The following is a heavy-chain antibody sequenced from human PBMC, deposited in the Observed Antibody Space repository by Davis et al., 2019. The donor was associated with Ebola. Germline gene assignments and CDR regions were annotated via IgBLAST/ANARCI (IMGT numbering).Heavy chain of an antibody. CDR3: AGEKDVGAITMVRGAAPLDY. Sequence: AASVKVSCKASGYTFTSYGISWVRQAPGQGLEWMGWTSAYNGNTNYAQKLQGRVTMTTDTSTSTAYMELRSLRSDDTAVYYCAGEKDVGAITMVRGAAPLDYWGQGTLVTVSS. J-gene: IGHJ4*02. D-gene: IGHD3-10*01. V-gene: IGHV1-18*04. CDR2: TSAYNGNT. CDR1: GYTFTSYG.